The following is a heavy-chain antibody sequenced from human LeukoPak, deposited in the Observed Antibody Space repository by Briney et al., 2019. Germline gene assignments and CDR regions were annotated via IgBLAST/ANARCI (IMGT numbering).Heavy chain of an antibody. J-gene: IGHJ4*02. Sequence: ASVKVSCKASGYTFTGYYMHWVRQAPGQGLEWMGWINPNSGGTNYAQKFQGRVTMTRDTSISTAYMELSRLRSDDTAVYYCARGVSSSWYYFDHWGQGTLVTVSS. CDR1: GYTFTGYY. CDR2: INPNSGGT. V-gene: IGHV1-2*02. CDR3: ARGVSSSWYYFDH. D-gene: IGHD6-13*01.